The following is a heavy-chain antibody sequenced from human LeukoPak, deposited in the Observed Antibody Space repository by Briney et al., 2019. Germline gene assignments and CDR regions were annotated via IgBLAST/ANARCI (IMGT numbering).Heavy chain of an antibody. D-gene: IGHD6-13*01. CDR2: INHSGST. Sequence: SEALSLTCAVYGGSFSGYYWSWIRQPPGKGLEWIGEINHSGSTNYNPSLKSRVTMSVDTSKNQFSLNLSSVTAADTAVYYCARNKAAAEFLLDYWGQGTLVTVSS. V-gene: IGHV4-34*01. CDR1: GGSFSGYY. CDR3: ARNKAAAEFLLDY. J-gene: IGHJ4*02.